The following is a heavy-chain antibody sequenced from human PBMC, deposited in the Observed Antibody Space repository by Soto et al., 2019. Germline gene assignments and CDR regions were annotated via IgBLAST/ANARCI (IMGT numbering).Heavy chain of an antibody. Sequence: ASVKVSCKASGYTFTSYYMHWVRQAPGQGLEWMGIINPSGGSTSYAQKFQGRVTMTRDTSTSTVYMELSSLRSEDTAVYYCARGTGIAAAGGSDWFDPWGQGTLVTVSS. CDR2: INPSGGST. V-gene: IGHV1-46*01. J-gene: IGHJ5*02. D-gene: IGHD6-13*01. CDR1: GYTFTSYY. CDR3: ARGTGIAAAGGSDWFDP.